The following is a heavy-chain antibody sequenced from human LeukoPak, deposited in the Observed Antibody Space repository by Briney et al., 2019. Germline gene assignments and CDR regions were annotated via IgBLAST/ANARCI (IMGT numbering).Heavy chain of an antibody. CDR1: GYTLTSYY. J-gene: IGHJ3*02. CDR3: ARPYYESSGLYVDAFDI. Sequence: ASVKVSCKASGYTLTSYYLHWVRQAPGQGLEWMGRINPNSGGRTYAQKFQGRVTMTRDTSIGTAYMELSSLRSDDTAVYYCARPYYESSGLYVDAFDIWGQGTMVTVSS. CDR2: INPNSGGR. V-gene: IGHV1-2*06. D-gene: IGHD3-22*01.